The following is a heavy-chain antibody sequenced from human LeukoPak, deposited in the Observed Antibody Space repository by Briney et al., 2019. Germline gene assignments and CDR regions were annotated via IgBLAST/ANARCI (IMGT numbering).Heavy chain of an antibody. CDR2: IYYSGST. Sequence: PSETLSLTCTVSGGSISSYYWSWIRQPPGKGLEWIGYIYYSGSTNYNPSLKSRVTISVDTSKNQFSLKLSSVTAADTAVYYCARASGSGWPDYWGQGTLVTASS. V-gene: IGHV4-59*08. CDR3: ARASGSGWPDY. J-gene: IGHJ4*02. CDR1: GGSISSYY. D-gene: IGHD3-10*01.